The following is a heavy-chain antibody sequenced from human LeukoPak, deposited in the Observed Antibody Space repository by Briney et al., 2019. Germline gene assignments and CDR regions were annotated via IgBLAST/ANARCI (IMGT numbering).Heavy chain of an antibody. J-gene: IGHJ3*02. CDR2: ISGSGGNT. CDR3: AMNPPLLRLRGTGAFDI. D-gene: IGHD4-17*01. V-gene: IGHV3-23*01. CDR1: GFTFSSYG. Sequence: PGGSLRLSCAASGFTFSSYGMHWVRQAPGKGLEWVSAISGSGGNTYYADSVKGRFTISRDNSKNTLYLQMNSLRAEDTAVYYCAMNPPLLRLRGTGAFDIWGQGTMVTVSS.